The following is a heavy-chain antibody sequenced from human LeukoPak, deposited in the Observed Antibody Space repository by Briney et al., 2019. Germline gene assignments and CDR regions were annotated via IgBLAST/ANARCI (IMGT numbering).Heavy chain of an antibody. CDR3: ARESIGWFDY. CDR2: ISGSDGST. J-gene: IGHJ4*02. V-gene: IGHV3-23*01. Sequence: GGSLRLSCAASGFTFSSYAMGWVRQAPGKGLEWVSAISGSDGSTYYADSVKGRFTISRDNSKNTLYLQMNSLRAEDTAVYYCARESIGWFDYWGQGTLATVSS. CDR1: GFTFSSYA. D-gene: IGHD6-19*01.